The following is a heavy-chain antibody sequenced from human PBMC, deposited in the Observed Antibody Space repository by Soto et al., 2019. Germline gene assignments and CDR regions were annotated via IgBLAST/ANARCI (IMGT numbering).Heavy chain of an antibody. CDR1: GYTFTGYY. Sequence: VKVSCKASGYTFTGYYMHWVRQAPGQGLEWMGWINPNSGGTNYAQKFQGWVTMTRDTSISTAYMELSRLRSDDTAVYYCARASYSSGWYGTERKYYFDYWGQGTLVTVSS. CDR3: ARASYSSGWYGTERKYYFDY. J-gene: IGHJ4*02. CDR2: INPNSGGT. V-gene: IGHV1-2*04. D-gene: IGHD6-19*01.